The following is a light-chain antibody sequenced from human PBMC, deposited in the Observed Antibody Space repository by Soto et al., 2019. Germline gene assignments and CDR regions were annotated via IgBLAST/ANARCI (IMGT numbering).Light chain of an antibody. CDR1: QAITNN. J-gene: IGKJ4*02. CDR2: EES. V-gene: IGKV1-9*01. Sequence: DIHLTQSPSSLSASVGDRVTITCRASQAITNNLAWYQQKPGNPPKLLIYEESTLHSGVPSRFSGRKVGTQFILTIDSLQPEEFATDYCQQVKSYPRTFGGGTKVDIK. CDR3: QQVKSYPRT.